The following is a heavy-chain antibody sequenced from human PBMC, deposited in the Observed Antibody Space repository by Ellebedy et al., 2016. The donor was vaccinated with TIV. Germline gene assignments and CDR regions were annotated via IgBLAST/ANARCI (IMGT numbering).Heavy chain of an antibody. V-gene: IGHV4-39*01. D-gene: IGHD6-13*01. Sequence: MPSATLSLTCTVSGGSISTTLYYWGWIRQPPGKGLDWIGSVFSPVRTRSNPSLNSRVTMSVDTSKNQFSLKLTSLTAADAAVYYCARHGAGGGSTWYINSWGQGRLVTVSS. CDR1: GGSISTTLYY. CDR3: ARHGAGGGSTWYINS. J-gene: IGHJ5*01. CDR2: VFSPVRT.